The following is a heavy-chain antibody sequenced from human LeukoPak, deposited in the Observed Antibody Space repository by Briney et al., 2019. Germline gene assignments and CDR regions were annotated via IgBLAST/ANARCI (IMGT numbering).Heavy chain of an antibody. Sequence: SETLSLTCTVSGGSISSSSYYWGWIRQPPGKGLEWIGSIYYSGSTYYNPSLKSRVTISVDTSKNQFSLKLSSVTAADTAVYYCAIQDLGGGVYFDYWGQGTLVTVSS. CDR3: AIQDLGGGVYFDY. J-gene: IGHJ4*02. CDR2: IYYSGST. V-gene: IGHV4-39*01. D-gene: IGHD3-16*01. CDR1: GGSISSSSYY.